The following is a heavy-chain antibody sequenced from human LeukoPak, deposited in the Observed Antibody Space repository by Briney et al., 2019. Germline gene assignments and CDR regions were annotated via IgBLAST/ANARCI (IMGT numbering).Heavy chain of an antibody. Sequence: ASVKVSCKASGYTFTSYGISWVRQAPGQGLEWMGWISGYDGRTNYAQNLQGRVIMTTDTSTSTAYMELRSLRSDDTAVYYCARDYYCSGGSCSDCFDPWGQGTLVTVSS. CDR2: ISGYDGRT. CDR3: ARDYYCSGGSCSDCFDP. D-gene: IGHD2-15*01. V-gene: IGHV1-18*01. J-gene: IGHJ5*02. CDR1: GYTFTSYG.